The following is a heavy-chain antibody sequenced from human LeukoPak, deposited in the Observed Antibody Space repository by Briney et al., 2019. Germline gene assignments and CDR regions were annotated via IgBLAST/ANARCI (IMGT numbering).Heavy chain of an antibody. CDR3: AAAVDYDFWSGYSY. CDR1: GFTFTSSA. CDR2: IVVGSGNT. J-gene: IGHJ4*02. Sequence: SVKVSCXASGFTFTSSAMQWVRQARGQRLEWIGWIVVGSGNTNYAQKFQERVTITRDMSTSTAYMELSSLRSEDTAVYYCAAAVDYDFWSGYSYWGQGTLVTVSS. V-gene: IGHV1-58*02. D-gene: IGHD3-3*01.